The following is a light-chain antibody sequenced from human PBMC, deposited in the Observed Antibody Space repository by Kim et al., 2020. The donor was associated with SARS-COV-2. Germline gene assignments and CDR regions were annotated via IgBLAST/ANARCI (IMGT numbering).Light chain of an antibody. J-gene: IGKJ1*01. CDR2: DAS. CDR3: QQYKTYPQT. Sequence: DIQMTQSPSTLSASVGDRVTISCRASQSIGYWLAWYQQIPGKPPKFLIYDASSLESGVPSRFSGSGSGTEFTLTISSLQPDDFATYYCQQYKTYPQTFGQGTKVEIK. V-gene: IGKV1-5*01. CDR1: QSIGYW.